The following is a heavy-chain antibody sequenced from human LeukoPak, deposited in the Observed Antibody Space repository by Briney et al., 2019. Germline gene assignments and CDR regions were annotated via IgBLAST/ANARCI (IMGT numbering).Heavy chain of an antibody. CDR3: ARVKRGGLGGVIDYFDY. CDR2: IYTSGST. V-gene: IGHV4-61*02. CDR1: GGSISSGSYY. D-gene: IGHD3-22*01. J-gene: IGHJ4*02. Sequence: SETLSLTCTVSGGSISSGSYYWSWIRQPAGKGLEWIGRIYTSGSTNYNPSLKSRVTISVDTSKNQFSLKLSSVTAADTAVYYCARVKRGGLGGVIDYFDYWGQGTLVTVSS.